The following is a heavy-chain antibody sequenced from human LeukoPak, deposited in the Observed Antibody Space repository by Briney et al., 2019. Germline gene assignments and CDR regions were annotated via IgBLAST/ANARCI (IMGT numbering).Heavy chain of an antibody. V-gene: IGHV3-23*01. CDR1: GFTFSSYA. Sequence: GGSLRLSCAASGFTFSSYAMSWVRQAPGKGLEWVSAICGSGGSTYYADSVKGRFTISRDNSKNTLYLQMNSLRAEDTAVYYCAKVTGWGDYGDYNFDYWGQGTLVTVSS. CDR2: ICGSGGST. CDR3: AKVTGWGDYGDYNFDY. D-gene: IGHD4-17*01. J-gene: IGHJ4*02.